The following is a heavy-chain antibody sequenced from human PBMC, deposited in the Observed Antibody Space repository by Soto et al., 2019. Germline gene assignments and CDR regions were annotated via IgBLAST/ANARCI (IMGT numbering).Heavy chain of an antibody. Sequence: QITLKESGPTLVEPTETLTLTCSFSGFSLTTSGVGVGWLRQAPGKALECLGIIYWDDDKRYNPSLTNRLTSSKDSSKNQVVLSMTYMEPLDTATYFCAYRVTDRTYWDVGYFDAWGQGTLVTVS. CDR3: AYRVTDRTYWDVGYFDA. CDR1: GFSLTTSGVG. V-gene: IGHV2-5*02. CDR2: IYWDDDK. J-gene: IGHJ5*02. D-gene: IGHD1-1*01.